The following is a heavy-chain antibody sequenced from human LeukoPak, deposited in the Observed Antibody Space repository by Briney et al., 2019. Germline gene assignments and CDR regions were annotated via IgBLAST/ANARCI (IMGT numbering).Heavy chain of an antibody. Sequence: GGSLRLSCAASGFTFSSYEMNWVRQAPGKGLEWVSYISSSGSTIYYADSVKGRFTISGDNAKNSLYLQMNSLRAEDTAVYYCARGRSRLDYWGQGTLVTVSS. CDR2: ISSSGSTI. CDR1: GFTFSSYE. CDR3: ARGRSRLDY. J-gene: IGHJ4*02. V-gene: IGHV3-48*03.